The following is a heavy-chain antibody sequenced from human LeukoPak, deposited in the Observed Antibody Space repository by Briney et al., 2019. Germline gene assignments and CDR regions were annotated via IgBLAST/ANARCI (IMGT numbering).Heavy chain of an antibody. J-gene: IGHJ4*02. CDR2: IYSGGST. CDR1: GFRFSSYA. D-gene: IGHD2-2*01. Sequence: PGGSLRLSCAASGFRFSSYAMSWVRQAPGKGLEWVSVIYSGGSTYYADSVKGRFTISRDNSKNTLYLQMNSLRAEDTAVYYCARESPALYYFDYWGQGTLVTVSS. CDR3: ARESPALYYFDY. V-gene: IGHV3-53*01.